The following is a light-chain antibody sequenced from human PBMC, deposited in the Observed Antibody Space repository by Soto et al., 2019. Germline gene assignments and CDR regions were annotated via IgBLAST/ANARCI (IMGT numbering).Light chain of an antibody. CDR1: SSDGGSYKI. Sequence: QSVLTQPASLSGSPGQSITISCTGTSSDGGSYKIGSWYQQYPGKDPRLLIYEASKPPSGVSDRFSASKSGVTASLTISGLQAEDEADYYCCSFARNSPLVLGGGTQLTFL. CDR3: CSFARNSPLV. J-gene: IGLJ3*02. CDR2: EAS. V-gene: IGLV2-14*02.